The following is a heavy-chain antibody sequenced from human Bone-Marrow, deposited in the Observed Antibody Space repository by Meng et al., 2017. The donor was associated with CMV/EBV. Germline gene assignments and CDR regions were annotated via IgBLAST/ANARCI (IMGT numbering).Heavy chain of an antibody. CDR2: IKSKSDGGTT. Sequence: GESLKISCAASGFTFTNAWMSWVRQTPGKGLEWVGRIKSKSDGGTTDYAAPVEGRFTISRDDSKNTLYLQMNSLKIEDTAVYYCTTHYSDSSGYRSGMDVWGQGTTVTVSS. D-gene: IGHD3-22*01. J-gene: IGHJ6*01. CDR3: TTHYSDSSGYRSGMDV. V-gene: IGHV3-15*01. CDR1: GFTFTNAW.